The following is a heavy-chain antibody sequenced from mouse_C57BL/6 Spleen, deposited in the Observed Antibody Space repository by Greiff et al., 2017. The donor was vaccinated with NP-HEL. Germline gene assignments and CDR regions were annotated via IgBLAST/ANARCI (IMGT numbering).Heavy chain of an antibody. CDR3: ARGGMVTTGAMDY. Sequence: EVNLVESGGGLVKPGGSLKLSCAASGFTFSSYAMSWVRQTPEKRLEWVATISDGGSYTYYPDNVKGRFTISRDNAKNNLYLQMSHLKSEDTAMYYCARGGMVTTGAMDYWGQGTSVTVSS. J-gene: IGHJ4*01. CDR1: GFTFSSYA. CDR2: ISDGGSYT. V-gene: IGHV5-4*03. D-gene: IGHD2-2*01.